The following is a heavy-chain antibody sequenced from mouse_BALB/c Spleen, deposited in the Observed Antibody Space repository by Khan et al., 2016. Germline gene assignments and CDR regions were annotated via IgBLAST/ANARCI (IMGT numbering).Heavy chain of an antibody. CDR2: ISYDGSN. V-gene: IGHV3-6*02. CDR1: GYFTTSGYY. Sequence: EVQLVEPGPGLVKPSQSPSLTCSVTGYFTTSGYYWNWIRQFPGNKLEWMGYISYDGSNNYNPTLKNRISITRDTSKNQIFLKLNSVTTEDNATYYCAREVLRLGFAYWGRGTLVTVSA. D-gene: IGHD1-2*01. CDR3: AREVLRLGFAY. J-gene: IGHJ3*01.